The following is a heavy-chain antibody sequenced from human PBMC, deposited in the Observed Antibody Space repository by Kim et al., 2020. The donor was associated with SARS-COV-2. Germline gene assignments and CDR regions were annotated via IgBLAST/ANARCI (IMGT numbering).Heavy chain of an antibody. CDR2: ISYSTNT. CDR3: ARDHGSIRWFYY. V-gene: IGHV4-39*01. D-gene: IGHD2-2*01. CDR1: GGSFSSSNYY. J-gene: IGHJ4*02. Sequence: SETLSLSCTVSGGSFSSSNYYWGWIRQPPGKGLEWIGSISYSTNTYYNPSLKSRVTISVDTSKKQISLKLSSMTAADTAVYYCARDHGSIRWFYYWGQGTLVTVSS.